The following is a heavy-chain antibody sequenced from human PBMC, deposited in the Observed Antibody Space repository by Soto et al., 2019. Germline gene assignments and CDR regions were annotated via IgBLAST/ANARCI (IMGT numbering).Heavy chain of an antibody. V-gene: IGHV6-1*01. CDR2: TYYRSKWYN. Sequence: SQTLSLTCAISGDSVSSNSAAGNWIRQSPSRGLEWLGRTYYRSKWYNDYAVSVKSRITINPDTSKNQFSLQLNSVTPEDTAVYYCARDNWNYVGYYYYGMDVWGQGTTVTVSS. J-gene: IGHJ6*02. CDR3: ARDNWNYVGYYYYGMDV. CDR1: GDSVSSNSAA. D-gene: IGHD1-7*01.